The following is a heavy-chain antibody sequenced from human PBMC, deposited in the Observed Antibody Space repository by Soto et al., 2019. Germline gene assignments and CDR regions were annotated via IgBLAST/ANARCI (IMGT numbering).Heavy chain of an antibody. CDR2: IYSGGST. V-gene: IGHV3-53*01. CDR3: ARGPSYSSSWYYFDY. D-gene: IGHD6-13*01. CDR1: GFTVRTNY. Sequence: EEQLVESGGGLIQPGGSLRLSCAASGFTVRTNYMSWVRQAPGKGLEWVSVIYSGGSTYYADSVKGRFTISRDNSKNTLYLQMNSLRAEDTAVYYCARGPSYSSSWYYFDYWGQGTLVTVSS. J-gene: IGHJ4*02.